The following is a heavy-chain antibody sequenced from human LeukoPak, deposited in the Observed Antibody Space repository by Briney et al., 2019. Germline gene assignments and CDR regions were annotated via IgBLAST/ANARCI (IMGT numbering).Heavy chain of an antibody. CDR1: GFTFSSYW. D-gene: IGHD3-10*01. Sequence: PGGSLRLSCAASGFTFSSYWMSWVRQAPGKGLEWVANIKQDGSEKYYVDSVKGRFTIFRDNAKNSLYLQMNSLRAEDTAVYYCARDMTGYGSGSYYKRVYFDYWGQGTLVTVSS. J-gene: IGHJ4*02. V-gene: IGHV3-7*01. CDR2: IKQDGSEK. CDR3: ARDMTGYGSGSYYKRVYFDY.